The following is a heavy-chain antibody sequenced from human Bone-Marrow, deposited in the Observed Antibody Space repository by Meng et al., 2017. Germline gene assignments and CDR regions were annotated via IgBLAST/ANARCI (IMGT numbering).Heavy chain of an antibody. V-gene: IGHV5-51*01. CDR2: IYPGDSDT. CDR3: ARQGSTRSLDY. D-gene: IGHD3-10*01. Sequence: KVSCKGSGYSFTSYWIGWGRQRPGKGREGMGIIYPGDSDTRYSPSFQGQVTIQADKSISTAYLQWSSLKASDTAMYYCARQGSTRSLDYWGQGTLVTVSS. J-gene: IGHJ4*02. CDR1: GYSFTSYW.